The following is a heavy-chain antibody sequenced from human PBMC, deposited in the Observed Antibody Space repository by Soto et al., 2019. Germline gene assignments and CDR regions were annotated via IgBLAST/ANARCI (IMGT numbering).Heavy chain of an antibody. V-gene: IGHV3-13*01. J-gene: IGHJ6*02. Sequence: GGSLRLSCAASGFTFSSYDMHWVRQATGKGLEWVSAIGTAGDTYYPGSVKGRFTISRENAKNSLYLQMNSLRAEDTAVYYCARGQYYDILTGYYNYYYGMDVWGQGTTVTVSS. D-gene: IGHD3-9*01. CDR2: IGTAGDT. CDR3: ARGQYYDILTGYYNYYYGMDV. CDR1: GFTFSSYD.